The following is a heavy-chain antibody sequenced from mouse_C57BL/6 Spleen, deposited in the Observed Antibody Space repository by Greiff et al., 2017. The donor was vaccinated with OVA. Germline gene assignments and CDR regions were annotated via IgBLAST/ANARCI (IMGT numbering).Heavy chain of an antibody. D-gene: IGHD1-1*01. CDR3: ATPFYYGSSPSYWYFDV. V-gene: IGHV14-3*01. J-gene: IGHJ1*03. CDR2: IDPANGNT. Sequence: EVKLQESVAELVRPGASVKLSCTASGFNIKNTYMHWVKQRPEQGLEWIGRIDPANGNTKYAPKFQGKATITADTSSNTAYLQLSSLTSEDTAIYYCATPFYYGSSPSYWYFDVWGTGTTVTVSS. CDR1: GFNIKNTY.